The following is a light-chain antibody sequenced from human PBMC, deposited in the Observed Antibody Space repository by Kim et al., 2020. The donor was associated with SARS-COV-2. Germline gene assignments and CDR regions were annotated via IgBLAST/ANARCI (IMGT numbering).Light chain of an antibody. CDR3: QAWDSSIVV. CDR2: EDT. CDR1: KLGDKY. Sequence: VSPGHTGSITCSGDKLGDKYACWYQQKPGQSPVMVIYEDTKRPSGIPERFSGSNSGNTATLTISGTQATDEADYYCQAWDSSIVVFGGGTQLTVL. J-gene: IGLJ2*01. V-gene: IGLV3-1*01.